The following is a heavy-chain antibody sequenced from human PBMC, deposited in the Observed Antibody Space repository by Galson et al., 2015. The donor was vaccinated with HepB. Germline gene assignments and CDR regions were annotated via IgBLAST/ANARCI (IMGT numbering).Heavy chain of an antibody. V-gene: IGHV3-23*01. CDR2: IDGSGGST. CDR3: AKDGYPLLTGYSDY. Sequence: SLRLSCAASGFTFSTYGMYWVRQAPGKGLEWVSVIDGSGGSTNYADSVKGRFFMSRDNSKNTVYLQMNSLRAEDTAIYYCAKDGYPLLTGYSDYWGQGTLVTVSS. D-gene: IGHD3-9*01. CDR1: GFTFSTYG. J-gene: IGHJ4*02.